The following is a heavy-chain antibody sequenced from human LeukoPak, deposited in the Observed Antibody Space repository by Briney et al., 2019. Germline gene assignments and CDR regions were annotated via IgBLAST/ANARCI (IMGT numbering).Heavy chain of an antibody. D-gene: IGHD3-3*01. Sequence: GRSLRLSCAASGFTFSSYGMHWVHQAPGKGLEWVAFIRYDGSNKYYADSVKGRFTISRDNSKNTLYLQMNSLRAEDTAVYYCATLATYYDFWSGIDYWGQGTLVTVSS. CDR1: GFTFSSYG. CDR3: ATLATYYDFWSGIDY. J-gene: IGHJ4*02. V-gene: IGHV3-30*02. CDR2: IRYDGSNK.